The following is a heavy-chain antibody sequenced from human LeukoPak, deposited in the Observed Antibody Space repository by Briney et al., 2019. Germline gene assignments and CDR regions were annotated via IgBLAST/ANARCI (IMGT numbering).Heavy chain of an antibody. CDR2: ISSSSSYI. D-gene: IGHD6-6*01. CDR3: AIDIGIAARPVFGY. J-gene: IGHJ4*02. V-gene: IGHV3-21*01. Sequence: GGSLRLPCAASGFTVSNYNMNWVRQAPGKGLEWVSSISSSSSYIYYADSVKGRFTISRDNAKNSLYLQMNSLRAEDAAVYYCAIDIGIAARPVFGYWGQGTLVTVSS. CDR1: GFTVSNYN.